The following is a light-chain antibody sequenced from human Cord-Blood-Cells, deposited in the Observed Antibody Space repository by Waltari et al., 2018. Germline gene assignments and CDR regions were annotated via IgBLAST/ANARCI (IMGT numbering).Light chain of an antibody. CDR1: KWGDKY. CDR2: QDS. CDR3: QAWDSSTVV. V-gene: IGLV3-1*01. J-gene: IGLJ2*01. Sequence: SYELTQPPSVSVSPGQTASITCSGDKWGDKYACWYQQKPGQSPVLVIYQDSKRPSGIPERFSGSNSGNKATLTISGTQAMDEADYYCQAWDSSTVVFGGGTKLTVL.